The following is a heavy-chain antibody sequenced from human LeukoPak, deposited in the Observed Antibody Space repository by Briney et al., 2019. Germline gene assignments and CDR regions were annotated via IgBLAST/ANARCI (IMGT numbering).Heavy chain of an antibody. CDR1: GFTFSSYA. CDR2: ISGSGGST. V-gene: IGHV3-23*01. Sequence: GGSLRLSCAASGFTFSSYAMSWVRQAPGKGLEWVSAISGSGGSTYYADSVKGRFTISRDNAKSSLYLQMNSLRAEDTAVYYCARDRPYYYGSGSYCDYWGQGTLVTVSS. CDR3: ARDRPYYYGSGSYCDY. D-gene: IGHD3-10*01. J-gene: IGHJ4*02.